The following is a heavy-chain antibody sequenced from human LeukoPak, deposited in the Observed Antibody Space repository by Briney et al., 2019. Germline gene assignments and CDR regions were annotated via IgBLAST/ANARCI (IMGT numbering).Heavy chain of an antibody. Sequence: GGSLRLSCAASGFTFSSYSMNWVRQAPGKGLEWVSSISSSSSYIYYADSVKGRFTISRDNAKNSLYLQMNSLRVEDTAIYYCMKVAKYYYGSETYYFFEHWGQGTPVTASS. V-gene: IGHV3-21*01. CDR1: GFTFSSYS. D-gene: IGHD3-10*01. CDR2: ISSSSSYI. J-gene: IGHJ4*02. CDR3: MKVAKYYYGSETYYFFEH.